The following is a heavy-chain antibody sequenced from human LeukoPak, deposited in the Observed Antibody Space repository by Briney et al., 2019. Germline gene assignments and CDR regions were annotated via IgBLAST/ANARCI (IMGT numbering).Heavy chain of an antibody. J-gene: IGHJ6*02. CDR1: GFTFSSAW. CDR3: STSQGVVVMYYYGMDV. CDR2: IKSKTDGGAT. D-gene: IGHD2-15*01. V-gene: IGHV3-15*01. Sequence: GGSLRLSCAASGFTFSSAWMSWVRQAPGKGLEWVGRIKSKTDGGATDYAAPVKGRFTISRDDSENTLYLQMDSLKTEDTAVYYCSTSQGVVVMYYYGMDVWGQGTTVTVSS.